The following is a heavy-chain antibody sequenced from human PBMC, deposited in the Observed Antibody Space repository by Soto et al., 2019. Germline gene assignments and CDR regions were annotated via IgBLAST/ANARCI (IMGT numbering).Heavy chain of an antibody. CDR2: IYYSGST. J-gene: IGHJ4*02. D-gene: IGHD1-7*01. V-gene: IGHV4-39*01. CDR1: GGSISSGGYY. Sequence: SETLSLTCTVSGGSISSGGYYWSWIRQHPGKGLEWIGSIYYSGSTYYNPSLKSRVTISVDTSKNQFSLKLSSVTAADTAVYYCARPSITGTMGKGGYFDYWGQGTLVTVSS. CDR3: ARPSITGTMGKGGYFDY.